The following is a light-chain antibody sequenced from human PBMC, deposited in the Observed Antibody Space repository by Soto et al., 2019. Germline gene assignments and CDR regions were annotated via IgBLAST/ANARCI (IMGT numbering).Light chain of an antibody. CDR3: QQYGSSPWT. CDR2: GAS. Sequence: EIVLTQSPGTLSLSPGDRATLSCSASQSVSDNYIAWYQQKPGQAPRLLIYGASSRATGMPDRFSGSGSGTDFSLTISRLEPEDFAVYYCQQYGSSPWTFGQGTKVEIK. J-gene: IGKJ1*01. V-gene: IGKV3-20*01. CDR1: QSVSDNY.